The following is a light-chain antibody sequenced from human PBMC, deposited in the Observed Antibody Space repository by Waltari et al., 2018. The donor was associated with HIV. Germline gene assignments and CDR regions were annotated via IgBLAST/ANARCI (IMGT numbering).Light chain of an antibody. CDR3: QVWDSSTVV. CDR1: DIGNKN. J-gene: IGLJ3*02. CDR2: RDI. Sequence: SYELTQPSSVSVALGQTATITCGGHDIGNKNVHWYQQRSGQAPVLVMYRDINRPSGISERFSGSNSGTTATLTISGAQAGDEADYFCQVWDSSTVVFGGGTKVTVL. V-gene: IGLV3-9*01.